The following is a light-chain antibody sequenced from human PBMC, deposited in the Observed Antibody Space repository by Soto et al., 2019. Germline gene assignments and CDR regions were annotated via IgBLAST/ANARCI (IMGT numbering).Light chain of an antibody. V-gene: IGKV3-15*01. CDR2: GAS. Sequence: EMVMTQSPATLSVSPGEGATLSSRASQSVSSNLAWYQQKPGQAPRLLIYGASTRATGVPARFSGSGSGTEFTLTISSLQSEVFAVYYCQQYNNWPPRTFGQGTKVEIK. CDR1: QSVSSN. J-gene: IGKJ1*01. CDR3: QQYNNWPPRT.